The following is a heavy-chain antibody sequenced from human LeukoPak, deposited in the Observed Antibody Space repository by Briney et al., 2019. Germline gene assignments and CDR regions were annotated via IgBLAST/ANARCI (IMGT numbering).Heavy chain of an antibody. CDR1: GGSISSSSYY. V-gene: IGHV4-39*01. CDR3: ARQGIVVVVAALDAFDI. CDR2: IFYSGST. D-gene: IGHD2-15*01. J-gene: IGHJ3*02. Sequence: SETLSLTCTVSGGSISSSSYYWGWIRQPPGKGLEWIGSIFYSGSTYYNPSLKSRVTISVDTSKNQFSLKLSSVTAADTAVYYCARQGIVVVVAALDAFDIWGQGKMVTVSS.